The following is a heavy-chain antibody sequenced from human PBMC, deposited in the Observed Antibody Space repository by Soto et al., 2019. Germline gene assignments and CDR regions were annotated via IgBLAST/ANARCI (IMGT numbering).Heavy chain of an antibody. CDR1: GFTFSSYA. CDR3: ARADRLAARTYIDY. J-gene: IGHJ4*02. Sequence: GGSLRLSCAASGFTFSSYAMHWVRQAPGKGLEWVAVISYDGSNKYYADSVKGRFTISRDNSKNTLYLQMNSLRAEDTAVYYCARADRLAARTYIDYWGQGTLVTVSS. V-gene: IGHV3-30-3*01. D-gene: IGHD6-6*01. CDR2: ISYDGSNK.